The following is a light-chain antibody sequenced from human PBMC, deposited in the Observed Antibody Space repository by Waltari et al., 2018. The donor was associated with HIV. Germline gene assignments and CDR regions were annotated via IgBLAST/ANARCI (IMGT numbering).Light chain of an antibody. CDR1: QSIRSN. V-gene: IGKV3-15*01. J-gene: IGKJ3*01. Sequence: EIVMTQSPAILSVSPGERATLSCRASQSIRSNLAWYQQKPGQAPRLLIYDASTRATGFPARFSGSGSGTDFTLTISSLQSEDFAVYYCQQYNNWPPGTFGPGTKVDIK. CDR2: DAS. CDR3: QQYNNWPPGT.